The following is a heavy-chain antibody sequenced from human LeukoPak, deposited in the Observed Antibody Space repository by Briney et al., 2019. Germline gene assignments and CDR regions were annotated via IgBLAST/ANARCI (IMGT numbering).Heavy chain of an antibody. J-gene: IGHJ4*02. Sequence: SVKVSCKASGGTFSSYAISWVRQAPGQGLEWMGRIIPILGIANYAQKFQGRVTITADKSTSTAYMELSSLRSEDTAVYYCARRLRAVAGYYFDYWGQGTLVTVSS. CDR1: GGTFSSYA. CDR2: IIPILGIA. D-gene: IGHD6-19*01. V-gene: IGHV1-69*04. CDR3: ARRLRAVAGYYFDY.